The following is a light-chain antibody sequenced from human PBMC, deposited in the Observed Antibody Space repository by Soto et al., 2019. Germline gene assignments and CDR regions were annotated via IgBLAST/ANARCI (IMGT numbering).Light chain of an antibody. CDR3: SSHSSCSAYYV. Sequence: SALTQPGSVSGSRGQSITIYCTGSSSDIGYYDYVSWYQHHSGKAPKLFIYEVNNRPSAVSNRFSGSMSVNTASLTISALQAVDEADYYCSSHSSCSAYYVFGSGTNATVL. CDR2: EVN. J-gene: IGLJ1*01. V-gene: IGLV2-14*01. CDR1: SSDIGYYDY.